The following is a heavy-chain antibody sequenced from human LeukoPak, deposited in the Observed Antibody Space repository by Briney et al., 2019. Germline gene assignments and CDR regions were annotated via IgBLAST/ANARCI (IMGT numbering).Heavy chain of an antibody. CDR3: ARAWVVPAAIRFDP. V-gene: IGHV1-18*01. CDR1: GYTFTSYG. Sequence: ASVKVSCKASGYTFTSYGISWVPQAPGQGLEWMGWISAYNGNTNYAQKLQGRVTMTTDTSTSTAYMELRSLGSDDTAVNYCARAWVVPAAIRFDPWGQGTLVTVSS. CDR2: ISAYNGNT. D-gene: IGHD2-2*02. J-gene: IGHJ5*02.